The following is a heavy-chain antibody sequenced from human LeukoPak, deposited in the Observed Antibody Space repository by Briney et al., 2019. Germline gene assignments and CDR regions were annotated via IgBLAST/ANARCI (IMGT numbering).Heavy chain of an antibody. V-gene: IGHV3-30-3*01. D-gene: IGHD6-19*01. Sequence: GGSLRLSCAASGFTFSSYAMHWVRQAPGKGLEWVTLISYDGSNTYYADSVKGRFTISRDNSKNTLYLQMNSLRAEDTAVYFCARDPSPYSSGPEEFDYWGQGTLVTVSS. J-gene: IGHJ4*02. CDR1: GFTFSSYA. CDR3: ARDPSPYSSGPEEFDY. CDR2: ISYDGSNT.